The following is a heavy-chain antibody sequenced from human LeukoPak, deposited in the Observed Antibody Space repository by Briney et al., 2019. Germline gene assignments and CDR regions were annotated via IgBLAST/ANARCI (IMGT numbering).Heavy chain of an antibody. D-gene: IGHD3-10*01. Sequence: SLRLSCSGSGYTLEEHGMHWVREALGKGGGCGARVSWNSGPLGYGDSVEGRFTVSRDNAKSSLSLEMNSLRVEDTAFYFCAKDIVKGSASGTFDHWGQGTLVTVSS. CDR3: AKDIVKGSASGTFDH. V-gene: IGHV3-9*01. CDR1: GYTLEEHG. CDR2: VSWNSGPL. J-gene: IGHJ4*02.